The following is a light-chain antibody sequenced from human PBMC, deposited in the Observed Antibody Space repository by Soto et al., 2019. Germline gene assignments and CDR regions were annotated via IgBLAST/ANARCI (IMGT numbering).Light chain of an antibody. Sequence: EIVLTQSPGTLSLSPEERATLSCRASQSVSSSYLGWYQQKPGQAPRLLIYSASSRATGIPDRFSGSGSGTDFTLTISRLEPEDFAVYYCQHYGSSPYTFGQGTKLEI. CDR1: QSVSSSY. J-gene: IGKJ2*01. V-gene: IGKV3-20*01. CDR3: QHYGSSPYT. CDR2: SAS.